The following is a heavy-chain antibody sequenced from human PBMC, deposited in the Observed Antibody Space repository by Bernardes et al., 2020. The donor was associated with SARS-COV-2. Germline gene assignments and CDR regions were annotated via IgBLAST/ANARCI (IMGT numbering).Heavy chain of an antibody. J-gene: IGHJ3*02. Sequence: GGSLRLSCAASGFSLSNAWMSWVRQGPRGGLEWVGHIKRTTDGGTTDYAAPVKGRVSISRDDSKNTLYLVMNSLKTEDTAVYFCTTGIDYYDSSGYYHDASDIWGAGTTVTVSP. D-gene: IGHD3-22*01. CDR3: TTGIDYYDSSGYYHDASDI. CDR2: IKRTTDGGTT. V-gene: IGHV3-15*01. CDR1: GFSLSNAW.